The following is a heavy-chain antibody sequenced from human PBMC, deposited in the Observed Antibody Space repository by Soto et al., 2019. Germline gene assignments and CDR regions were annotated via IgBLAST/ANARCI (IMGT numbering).Heavy chain of an antibody. CDR2: INAGNGNT. Sequence: ASVKVSCKASGYTFTSYAMHWVRQAPGQRLEWMGWINAGNGNTKYSQKFQGRVTITRDTSASTAYMELSSLRSEDTAVYYCAREGYSSSWYRSARSCCFDPWGQGTLVTVSS. V-gene: IGHV1-3*01. J-gene: IGHJ5*02. CDR3: AREGYSSSWYRSARSCCFDP. D-gene: IGHD6-13*01. CDR1: GYTFTSYA.